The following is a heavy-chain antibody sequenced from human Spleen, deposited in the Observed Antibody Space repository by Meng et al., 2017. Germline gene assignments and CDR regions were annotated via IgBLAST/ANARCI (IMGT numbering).Heavy chain of an antibody. D-gene: IGHD2-21*02. CDR1: GGSISSSNW. CDR3: ARMGNCGGDCYSRHFDY. J-gene: IGHJ4*02. Sequence: QVQRQAWGPGLVKPLGTLSLPCPVLGGSISSSNWWSWVRQPPGKGLEWIGEIYHSGSTNYNPSLKSRVTISVDKSKNQFSLKLSSVTAADTAVYYCARMGNCGGDCYSRHFDYWGQGTLVTVSS. CDR2: IYHSGST. V-gene: IGHV4-4*03.